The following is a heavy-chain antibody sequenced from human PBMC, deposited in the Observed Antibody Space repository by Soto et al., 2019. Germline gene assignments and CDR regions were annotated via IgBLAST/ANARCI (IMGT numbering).Heavy chain of an antibody. V-gene: IGHV1-46*01. CDR1: GYTFTSYY. J-gene: IGHJ5*01. CDR2: INPSGGST. Sequence: GASVKVSCKASGYTFTSYYMHWVRQAPGQGLEWMGIINPSGGSTSYAQKFQGRVTMTTDTSTSTVYMELSRLRSEDTAVYYCASRRRGPDNWFDPWGQGTQVTVSS. CDR3: ASRRRGPDNWFDP.